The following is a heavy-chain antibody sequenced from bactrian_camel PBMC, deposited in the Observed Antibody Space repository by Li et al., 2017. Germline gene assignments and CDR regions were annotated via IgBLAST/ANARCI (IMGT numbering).Heavy chain of an antibody. CDR1: GFPFSKYA. D-gene: IGHD6*01. CDR2: INRGGAST. Sequence: DVQLVESGGGPVQPGGSLRLSCAASGFPFSKYAMSWVRQAPGKGLEWVSAINRGGASTYYADSVKGRFTITRDSAKNTLYLQLNSLKTEDMAMYYCTAPSYGYAWYFAMDYWGKGTQVTVS. V-gene: IGHV3S31*01. J-gene: IGHJ7*01.